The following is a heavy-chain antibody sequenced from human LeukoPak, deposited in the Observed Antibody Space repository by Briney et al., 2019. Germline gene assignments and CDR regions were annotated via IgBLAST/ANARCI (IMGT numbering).Heavy chain of an antibody. Sequence: SETLSLTCTVSGGSISNYYWSWIRQPPGKGLEWIGFVYYSGSTHYNPSLESRVTISVDVSKNQFSLKLSSVTAADTAVYYCARDRGWDDRSGYYRDYWGQGTLVTVSS. D-gene: IGHD3-22*01. CDR1: GGSISNYY. CDR2: VYYSGST. CDR3: ARDRGWDDRSGYYRDY. V-gene: IGHV4-59*12. J-gene: IGHJ4*02.